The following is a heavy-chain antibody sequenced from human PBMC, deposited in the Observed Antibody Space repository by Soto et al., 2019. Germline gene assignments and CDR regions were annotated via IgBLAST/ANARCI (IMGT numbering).Heavy chain of an antibody. V-gene: IGHV3-30*18. Sequence: AGSLRLSCAASGFTFSSYGMHWVRQAPGKGLEWVAVISYDGSNKYYADSVKGRFTISRDNSKNTLYLQMNSLRAEDTAVYYCAKDSPRGLKQLWLPPDYWGQGTLVTVSS. CDR3: AKDSPRGLKQLWLPPDY. CDR2: ISYDGSNK. CDR1: GFTFSSYG. J-gene: IGHJ4*02. D-gene: IGHD5-18*01.